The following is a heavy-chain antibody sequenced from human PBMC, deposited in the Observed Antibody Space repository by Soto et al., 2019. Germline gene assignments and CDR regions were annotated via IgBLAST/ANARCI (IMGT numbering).Heavy chain of an antibody. CDR1: GLTFSNYA. D-gene: IGHD2-8*02. CDR3: AKDRTGAARNFDY. J-gene: IGHJ4*02. CDR2: LSTSIDAT. V-gene: IGHV3-23*01. Sequence: GGSLRLACAAPGLTFSNYAMGWVRQAPGKGLEAVSSLSTSIDATYYADSVKGRFTISRDDSKNTLYLQMNSLRAEDTAVYYCAKDRTGAARNFDYWGQGTLVTVSS.